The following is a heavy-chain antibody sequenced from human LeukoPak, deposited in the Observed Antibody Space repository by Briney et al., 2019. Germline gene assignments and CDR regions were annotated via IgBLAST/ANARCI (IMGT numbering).Heavy chain of an antibody. Sequence: GGSLRPSCAASGLTFSSDWMHWVRQVPGKGLVWVSRINSDASTINYADSVKGRFTISRDNAKNTLYLQMNNLRAEGTAVYYCAREDCTIGAVCSSLLDHWGRGTLVTVSS. CDR2: INSDASTI. CDR1: GLTFSSDW. J-gene: IGHJ4*02. CDR3: AREDCTIGAVCSSLLDH. D-gene: IGHD2-8*01. V-gene: IGHV3-74*01.